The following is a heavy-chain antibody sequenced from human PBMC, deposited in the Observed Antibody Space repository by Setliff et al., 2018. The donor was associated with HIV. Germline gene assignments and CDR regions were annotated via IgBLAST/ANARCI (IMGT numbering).Heavy chain of an antibody. CDR2: INHSGST. CDR1: GGSFSGYY. D-gene: IGHD1-26*01. J-gene: IGHJ4*02. Sequence: SETLSLTCAVYGGSFSGYYWSWIRQPPGKGLEWIGEINHSGSTNYNMSLWSRVTISLDASGNQFSLELISVTAADTAVYYCAGGPGTTSIDYWAQGTLVTVPQ. V-gene: IGHV4-34*01. CDR3: AGGPGTTSIDY.